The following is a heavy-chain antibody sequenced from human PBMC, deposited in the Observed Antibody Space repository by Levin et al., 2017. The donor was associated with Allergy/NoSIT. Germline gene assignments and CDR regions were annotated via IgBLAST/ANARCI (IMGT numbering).Heavy chain of an antibody. CDR3: ARDPSYFLFYYYGMDV. V-gene: IGHV1-18*01. J-gene: IGHJ6*02. D-gene: IGHD2/OR15-2a*01. CDR1: GYTFTSYG. Sequence: GESLKISCKASGYTFTSYGISWVRQAPGQGLEWMGWISAYNGNTNYAQKLQGRVTMTTDTSTSTAYMELRSLRSDDTAVYYCARDPSYFLFYYYGMDVWGQGTTVTVSS. CDR2: ISAYNGNT.